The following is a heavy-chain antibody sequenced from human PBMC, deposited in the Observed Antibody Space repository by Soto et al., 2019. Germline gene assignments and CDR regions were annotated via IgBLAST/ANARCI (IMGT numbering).Heavy chain of an antibody. J-gene: IGHJ4*02. D-gene: IGHD3-10*01. CDR3: TTASASTMLRGVVIN. CDR2: MYHSGDS. Sequence: SSETLSLTCAVSGGSISTDNWWSCVRQPPGKGLEWIGEMYHSGDSNFNPSLKSRVTISVDKSKNQFSMQMSSVTAADTALYYCTTASASTMLRGVVINWGRGTQVTVPS. CDR1: GGSISTDNW. V-gene: IGHV4-4*02.